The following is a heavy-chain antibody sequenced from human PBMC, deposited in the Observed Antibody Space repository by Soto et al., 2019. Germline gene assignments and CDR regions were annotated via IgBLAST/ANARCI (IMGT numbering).Heavy chain of an antibody. Sequence: QVHLLESGPGLVKPSQTLSLTCSVSGDSISTVDYFWAWIRQPPGQALEYIGYIYKRTTTYYNPSFESLVALYLDTSKSQVSLTVTSVTAADTAVYFCARGRYCLTGRCFPNWFDSWGQGTLVTVSS. J-gene: IGHJ5*01. CDR1: GDSISTVDYF. D-gene: IGHD2-15*01. CDR3: ARGRYCLTGRCFPNWFDS. V-gene: IGHV4-30-4*01. CDR2: IYKRTTT.